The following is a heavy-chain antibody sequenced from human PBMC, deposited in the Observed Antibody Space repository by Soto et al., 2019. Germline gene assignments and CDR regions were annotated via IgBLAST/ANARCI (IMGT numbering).Heavy chain of an antibody. CDR1: GFTFSSYS. D-gene: IGHD6-25*01. CDR3: ARDPAAGYYYYYMYV. J-gene: IGHJ6*03. V-gene: IGHV3-48*01. CDR2: ISSSSSTI. Sequence: EVQLVESGGGLVQPGGSLRLSCAASGFTFSSYSMNWVRQAPGKGLEWVSYISSSSSTIYYADSVKGRFTISRDNAKNSLYLQMNSLRAEDTAVYYCARDPAAGYYYYYMYVWGKGTTVTVSS.